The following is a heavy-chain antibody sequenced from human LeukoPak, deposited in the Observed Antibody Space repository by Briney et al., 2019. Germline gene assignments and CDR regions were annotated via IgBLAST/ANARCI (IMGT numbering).Heavy chain of an antibody. CDR2: IYYSGST. D-gene: IGHD6-13*01. Sequence: SETPSLTCTVSGVPINSSSYYWGWIRQPPGKGLEWIGSIYYSGSTYYNPSLKSRVTISVDTSKNQFSLKLSSVTAADTAVYYCASGGSSWYDRVDYWGQGTLVTVSS. J-gene: IGHJ4*02. CDR1: GVPINSSSYY. V-gene: IGHV4-39*07. CDR3: ASGGSSWYDRVDY.